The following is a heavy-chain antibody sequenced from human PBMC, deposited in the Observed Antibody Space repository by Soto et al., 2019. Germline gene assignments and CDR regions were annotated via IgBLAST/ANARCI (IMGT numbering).Heavy chain of an antibody. Sequence: ASVKVSCKASGYTFTSHDINWVRQATGQGLEWMGWTNPNTGNRGYAQKFQGRVTMTWNTSISTAFMEISSLRSEDTAVYYCTRTGLGLTNDYWGQGTLVTVYS. CDR2: TNPNTGNR. D-gene: IGHD1-1*01. CDR3: TRTGLGLTNDY. J-gene: IGHJ4*02. CDR1: GYTFTSHD. V-gene: IGHV1-8*01.